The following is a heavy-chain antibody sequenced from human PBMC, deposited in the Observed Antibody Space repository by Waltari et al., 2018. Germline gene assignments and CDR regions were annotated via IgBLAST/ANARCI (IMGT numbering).Heavy chain of an antibody. J-gene: IGHJ6*02. CDR1: GYTFTGYH. CDR3: ARDLDDFWSGYYYGMDV. V-gene: IGHV3-33*01. CDR2: IWYDGSNK. Sequence: QVQLVQSGSEVKKPGASVKVPCKASGYTFTGYHSHWCRTAHGQGLAWGAVIWYDGSNKYYADSVKGRFTISRDNSKNTLYLQMNSLRAEDTAVYYCARDLDDFWSGYYYGMDVWGQGTTVTVSS. D-gene: IGHD3-3*01.